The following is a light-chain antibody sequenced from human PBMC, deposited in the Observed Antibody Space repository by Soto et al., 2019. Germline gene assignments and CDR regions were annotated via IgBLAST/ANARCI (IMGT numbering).Light chain of an antibody. CDR2: AAS. J-gene: IGKJ1*01. Sequence: DIVMTQSPSSLSASVGDRITITCRASQSISSYLNWYQQKPGKAPNLLIYAASSLQSGVPSRFSGSGSGTDFTLTISSLQPEDFATYYCQQSYSTVRTFGQGTKVDIK. V-gene: IGKV1-39*01. CDR3: QQSYSTVRT. CDR1: QSISSY.